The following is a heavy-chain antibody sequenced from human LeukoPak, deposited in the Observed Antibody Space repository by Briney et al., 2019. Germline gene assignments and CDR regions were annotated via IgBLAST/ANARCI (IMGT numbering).Heavy chain of an antibody. CDR1: GYSFTSYW. V-gene: IGHV5-51*01. Sequence: GESLKISCKGSGYSFTSYWISWVRQMPGKGLEWMGIIYPGDSDTRYSPSFQGQVTISVDKSISTAYPQWSSLKASDTAMYYCARHVGPSIAAAWTDYWGQGTLVTVSS. CDR3: ARHVGPSIAAAWTDY. D-gene: IGHD6-13*01. CDR2: IYPGDSDT. J-gene: IGHJ4*02.